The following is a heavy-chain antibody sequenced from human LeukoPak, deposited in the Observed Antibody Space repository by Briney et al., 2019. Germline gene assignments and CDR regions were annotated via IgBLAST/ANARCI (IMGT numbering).Heavy chain of an antibody. D-gene: IGHD1-14*01. CDR2: IGRYGVTT. CDR3: RTLGNRNFSSPYGLDV. J-gene: IGHJ6*02. Sequence: AGGSLRLSCAASGFTLSTYEMNWVRQAPGKGLEWVAYIGRYGVTTYYADSVKGRFTISGDNAKNSLNLQMNSLRAEDTAVYYCRTLGNRNFSSPYGLDVWGQGTTVTVS. V-gene: IGHV3-48*03. CDR1: GFTLSTYE.